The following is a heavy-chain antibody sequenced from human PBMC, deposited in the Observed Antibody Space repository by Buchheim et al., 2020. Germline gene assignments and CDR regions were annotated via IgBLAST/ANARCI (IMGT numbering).Heavy chain of an antibody. Sequence: QVQLVESGGGVVQPGRSLRLSCAASGFTFSSYGMHWVRQAPGKGLEWVAVISYDGSNKYYADSVKGRFTIPRDNSKNTLYLQMNSLRAEDTAVYYCAKQRGYNSGWYSDYWGQGTL. J-gene: IGHJ4*02. V-gene: IGHV3-30*18. D-gene: IGHD6-19*01. CDR1: GFTFSSYG. CDR2: ISYDGSNK. CDR3: AKQRGYNSGWYSDY.